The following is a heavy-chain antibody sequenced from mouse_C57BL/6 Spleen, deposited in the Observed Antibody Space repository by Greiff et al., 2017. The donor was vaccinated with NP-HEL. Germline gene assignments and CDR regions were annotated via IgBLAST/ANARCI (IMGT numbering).Heavy chain of an antibody. CDR3: ARMGGYYGSSFAY. D-gene: IGHD1-1*01. J-gene: IGHJ3*01. Sequence: EVKLQESGPELVKPGASVKMSCKASGYTFTDYNMHWVKQSHGKSLEWIGYINPNNGGTSYNQKFKGKATLTVNKSSSTAYMELRSLTSEDSAVYYCARMGGYYGSSFAYWGQGTLVTVSA. V-gene: IGHV1-22*01. CDR2: INPNNGGT. CDR1: GYTFTDYN.